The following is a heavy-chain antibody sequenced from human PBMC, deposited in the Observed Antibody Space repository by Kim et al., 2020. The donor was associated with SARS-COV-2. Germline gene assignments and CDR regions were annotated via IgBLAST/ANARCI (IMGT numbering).Heavy chain of an antibody. D-gene: IGHD1-26*01. CDR2: IIPILGIA. CDR1: GGTFSSYA. J-gene: IGHJ3*02. CDR3: ARDKRAGVGASAAFDI. V-gene: IGHV1-69*04. Sequence: SVKVSCKASGGTFSSYAISWVRQAPGQGLEWMGRIIPILGIANYAQKFQGRVTITADKSTSTAYMELSSLRSEDTAVYYCARDKRAGVGASAAFDIWGQGTMVTVSS.